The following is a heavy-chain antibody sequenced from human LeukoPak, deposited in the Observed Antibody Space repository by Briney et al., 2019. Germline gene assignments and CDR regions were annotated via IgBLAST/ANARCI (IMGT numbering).Heavy chain of an antibody. Sequence: SETLSLTCTVSGGSISSYYWSWIRQPPGKGLEWIGYIYYSGSTNYNPSLKSRVTISVDTSKNQFSLKLSSVTAADTAVYYCARAPNSEYYDFWSGYSQDAFDIWGQGTMVTVSS. CDR1: GGSISSYY. D-gene: IGHD3-3*01. CDR2: IYYSGST. CDR3: ARAPNSEYYDFWSGYSQDAFDI. V-gene: IGHV4-59*01. J-gene: IGHJ3*02.